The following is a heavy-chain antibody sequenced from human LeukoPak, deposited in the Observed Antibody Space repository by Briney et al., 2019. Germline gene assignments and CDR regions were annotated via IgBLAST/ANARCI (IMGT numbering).Heavy chain of an antibody. V-gene: IGHV3-30*18. Sequence: PGGSLRLSCAASGFTFSSYGMHWVRQAPGKGLEWVAVISYDGSNKYYADSVKGRFTISRDNSRNTLYLQMNSLRAEDTAVYYCAKMEIAVAGTVGGPDYWGQGTLVTVSS. J-gene: IGHJ4*02. CDR2: ISYDGSNK. CDR3: AKMEIAVAGTVGGPDY. D-gene: IGHD6-19*01. CDR1: GFTFSSYG.